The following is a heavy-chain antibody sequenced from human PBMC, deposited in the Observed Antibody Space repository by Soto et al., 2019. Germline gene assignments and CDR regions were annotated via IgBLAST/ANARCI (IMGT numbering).Heavy chain of an antibody. CDR2: MNPKSGKT. V-gene: IGHV1-8*01. J-gene: IGHJ5*02. Sequence: QVQLVQSGAEVKKPGASVKVSCKASGYTFTSYDVNWVRQATGQGLEWMGWMNPKSGKTGYPQRFQGRVTMTWNTSKSTAYMELSSLRSEDTAVYYCAREDRRGYSDGHPYTWSDPWGQGTLVTVSS. CDR1: GYTFTSYD. D-gene: IGHD5-18*01. CDR3: AREDRRGYSDGHPYTWSDP.